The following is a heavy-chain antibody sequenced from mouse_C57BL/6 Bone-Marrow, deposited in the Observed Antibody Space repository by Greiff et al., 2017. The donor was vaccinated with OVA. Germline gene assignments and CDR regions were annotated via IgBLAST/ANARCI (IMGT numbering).Heavy chain of an antibody. CDR2: IYPRSGNT. V-gene: IGHV1-81*01. J-gene: IGHJ1*03. D-gene: IGHD1-1*01. Sequence: VQGVESGAELARPGASVKLSCKASGYTFTSYGISWVKQRTGQGLEWIGEIYPRSGNTYYNEKFKGKATLTADTSSSTAYMQLSSLTSEDSAVYYCARADYGSSPYWYFDVWGTGTTVTVSS. CDR3: ARADYGSSPYWYFDV. CDR1: GYTFTSYG.